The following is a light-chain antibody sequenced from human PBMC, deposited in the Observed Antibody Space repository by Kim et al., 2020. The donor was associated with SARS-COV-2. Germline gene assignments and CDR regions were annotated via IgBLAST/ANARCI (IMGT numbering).Light chain of an antibody. Sequence: EIVLTQSPGTLSLSPGERATLSCRASQSVSSTYLGWYQQKPGQAPRLLIYGASSRATGIPGRFSGSGSGTDFTLTISRLEPEDFEVYYCQQKRTFGQGTKVDIK. J-gene: IGKJ1*01. V-gene: IGKV3-20*01. CDR3: QQKRT. CDR1: QSVSSTY. CDR2: GAS.